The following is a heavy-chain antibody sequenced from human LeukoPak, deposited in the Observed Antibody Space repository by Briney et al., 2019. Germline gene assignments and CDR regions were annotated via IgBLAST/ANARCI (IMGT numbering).Heavy chain of an antibody. J-gene: IGHJ4*02. CDR1: GGSISSSSYY. V-gene: IGHV4-39*07. CDR2: IYYSGST. D-gene: IGHD3-22*01. Sequence: PSETLSLTCAVSGGSISSSSYYWGWIRQPPGKGLEWIGSIYYSGSTNYNPSLKSRVTISIDTSKTHFSLRLSSVTAADTAVYYCARFITSSGTYFDYWGQGNLVTVSS. CDR3: ARFITSSGTYFDY.